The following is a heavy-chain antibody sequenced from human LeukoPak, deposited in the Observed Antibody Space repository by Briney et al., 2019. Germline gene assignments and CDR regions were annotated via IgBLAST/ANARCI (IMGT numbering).Heavy chain of an antibody. CDR1: GLAFGSYW. J-gene: IGHJ4*02. V-gene: IGHV3-7*03. CDR2: MNQDGSEK. Sequence: GGSLRLSCAASGLAFGSYWVNWVRQAPGKGLEWVANMNQDGSEKNYVDSVKGRFTISRDNTKNSLFLQMDSLRAEDTAVYYCARGAGYNYPYYFDYWGQGTLVTVSS. D-gene: IGHD5-24*01. CDR3: ARGAGYNYPYYFDY.